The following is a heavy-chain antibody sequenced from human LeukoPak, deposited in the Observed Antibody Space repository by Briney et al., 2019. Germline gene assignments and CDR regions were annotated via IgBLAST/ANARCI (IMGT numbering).Heavy chain of an antibody. V-gene: IGHV3-7*01. CDR3: ARDFWGAYRVDYFDY. CDR1: GFTYRNYW. D-gene: IGHD3-3*01. Sequence: GGSLRLSCAASGFTYRNYWMSWVRRAPAKGREWVANIKQDGSETYYVNSVRGRFTISRDNAKKSLYLQMNSLRAEDTAVYYCARDFWGAYRVDYFDYWGQGILVTVSS. J-gene: IGHJ4*02. CDR2: IKQDGSET.